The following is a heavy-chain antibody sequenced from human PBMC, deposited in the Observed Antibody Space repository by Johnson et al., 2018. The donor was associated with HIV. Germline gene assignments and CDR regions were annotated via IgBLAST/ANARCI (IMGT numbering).Heavy chain of an antibody. V-gene: IGHV3-66*01. CDR1: GFTVSNNY. CDR2: IYSGGST. CDR3: ARACRDGYTCDVYDI. Sequence: VQLVESGGGLVQPGGSLRLSCAASGFTVSNNYMSWVRQAPGKGLEWVSVIYSGGSTYYADSVKGRFTISRDNSKNTLYLQMNSLRAEYTAVYYCARACRDGYTCDVYDIWGQGTMVTVSS. J-gene: IGHJ3*02. D-gene: IGHD5-24*01.